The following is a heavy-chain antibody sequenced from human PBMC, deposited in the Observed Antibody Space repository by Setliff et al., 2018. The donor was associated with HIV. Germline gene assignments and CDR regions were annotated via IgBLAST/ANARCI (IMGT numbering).Heavy chain of an antibody. J-gene: IGHJ6*03. Sequence: SETLSLTCTVSGGSINSGGYYWSWIRQHPGKGLEWIGYIYYSGYTYYSPSLKSRVTISIDTSKNQFSLKLSSVTAADTAVYYCARESARAALDYILTTYYMDVWGKETTVTVSS. CDR1: GGSINSGGYY. V-gene: IGHV4-31*03. D-gene: IGHD4-4*01. CDR2: IYYSGYT. CDR3: ARESARAALDYILTTYYMDV.